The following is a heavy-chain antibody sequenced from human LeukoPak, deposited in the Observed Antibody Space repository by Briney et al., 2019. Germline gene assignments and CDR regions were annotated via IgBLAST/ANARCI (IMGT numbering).Heavy chain of an antibody. Sequence: EASVKVSCKAAGYTFTAYYMHWVRQAPGQGLEWMGWINPNSGGTNFAQKFQGRVTMTRDTSISTAYMELSSLRSDDTAVYYCARGPTHGDDYWGQGTLVTVSS. D-gene: IGHD7-27*01. CDR1: GYTFTAYY. J-gene: IGHJ4*02. CDR3: ARGPTHGDDY. V-gene: IGHV1-2*02. CDR2: INPNSGGT.